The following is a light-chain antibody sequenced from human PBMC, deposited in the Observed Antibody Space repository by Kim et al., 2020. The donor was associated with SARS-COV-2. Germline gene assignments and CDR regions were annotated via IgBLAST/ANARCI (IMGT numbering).Light chain of an antibody. J-gene: IGKJ2*01. V-gene: IGKV3-20*01. CDR1: QSVSNSH. CDR3: QQYGSSPYT. CDR2: GAS. Sequence: EIVLAPSSSHLVLSSGKKATLSCRARQSVSNSHLAWYQQKPGQAPRLLIYGASSRATGIPDRFSGSGSGTDFTLTISRLEPEDFAVYYCQQYGSSPYTFGQGTKLEI.